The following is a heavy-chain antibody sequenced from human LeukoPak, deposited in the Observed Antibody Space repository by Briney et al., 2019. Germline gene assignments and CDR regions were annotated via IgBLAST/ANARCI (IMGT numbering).Heavy chain of an antibody. Sequence: PGGSLRLSCAASGFTVSSNYMSWVRQAPGKELEWVSVIYSGGSTYYADSVKGRFTISRDNSKNTLYLQMNSLRAEDTAVYYCARAPRIAAAGMSRVDYWGQGTLVTVSS. J-gene: IGHJ4*02. V-gene: IGHV3-66*01. CDR2: IYSGGST. CDR3: ARAPRIAAAGMSRVDY. CDR1: GFTVSSNY. D-gene: IGHD6-13*01.